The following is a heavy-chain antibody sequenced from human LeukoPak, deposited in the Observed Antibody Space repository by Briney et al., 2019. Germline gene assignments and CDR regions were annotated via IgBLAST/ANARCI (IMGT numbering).Heavy chain of an antibody. Sequence: GGSLRLSCAASGFTFSRYAMHWVRQAPGKGLEWVAVIWYDGSNKYYADSVKGRFTISRDNSKNTLYLQMNSLRAEDTAVYYCASNHGGRDDYGGNSGGWFDPWGQGTLVTVSS. J-gene: IGHJ5*02. CDR2: IWYDGSNK. CDR1: GFTFSRYA. V-gene: IGHV3-33*08. CDR3: ASNHGGRDDYGGNSGGWFDP. D-gene: IGHD4-23*01.